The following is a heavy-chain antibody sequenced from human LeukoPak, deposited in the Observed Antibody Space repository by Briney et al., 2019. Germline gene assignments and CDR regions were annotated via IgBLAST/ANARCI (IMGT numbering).Heavy chain of an antibody. Sequence: SETLSLTCAVYGGSFSGYYWSWIRQPPGKGLEWIGEINHSGSTNYNPSLKSRVTISVDTSKNQFSLKLSSVTAADTAVYYCARGDRGYCSSTSCETHFDYWGQGTLVTVSS. CDR1: GGSFSGYY. CDR3: ARGDRGYCSSTSCETHFDY. V-gene: IGHV4-34*01. D-gene: IGHD2-2*01. CDR2: INHSGST. J-gene: IGHJ4*02.